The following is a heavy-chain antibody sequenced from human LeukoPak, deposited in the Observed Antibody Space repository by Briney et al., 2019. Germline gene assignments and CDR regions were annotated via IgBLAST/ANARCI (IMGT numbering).Heavy chain of an antibody. CDR1: GFTFSSYW. V-gene: IGHV3-74*01. D-gene: IGHD6-19*01. CDR2: IYSEGRST. Sequence: PGGSLRLSCAASGFTFSSYWMHWVRQAPGKGLVWVSRIYSEGRSTSYADSVKGRFTISRDNAKNSLYLQMNSLRAEDTAVYYCAREKFLEWYAVAGTFGYFDYWGQGTLVTVSS. CDR3: AREKFLEWYAVAGTFGYFDY. J-gene: IGHJ4*02.